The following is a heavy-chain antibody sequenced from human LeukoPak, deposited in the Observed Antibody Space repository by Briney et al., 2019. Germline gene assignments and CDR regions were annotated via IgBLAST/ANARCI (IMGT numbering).Heavy chain of an antibody. CDR3: ARGRDSAMVTN. D-gene: IGHD5-18*01. CDR2: INHSGST. CDR1: GVSFSGYY. V-gene: IGHV4-34*01. J-gene: IGHJ4*02. Sequence: PSETLSLTCAVYGVSFSGYYWSWIRQPPGKGLEWIGEINHSGSTNYNPSLKSRVTISVDTSKNQFSLKLSSVTAADTAVYYCARGRDSAMVTNWGQGTLVTVSS.